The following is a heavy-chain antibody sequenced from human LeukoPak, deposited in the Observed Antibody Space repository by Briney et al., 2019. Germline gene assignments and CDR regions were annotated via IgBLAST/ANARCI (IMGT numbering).Heavy chain of an antibody. CDR3: ARIYCIRSGCYEVY. J-gene: IGHJ4*02. D-gene: IGHD6-19*01. CDR1: GFTLRSYV. V-gene: IGHV3-23*01. CDR2: ISGSGVTT. Sequence: GGSLRLSCAASGFTLRSYVMSWVRQAPGKGLEWCSGISGSGVTTYHADSVKGRFTIPRDNSKNQLYLEMNSLRAEDTAVYYCARIYCIRSGCYEVYWGQGTLVTVSS.